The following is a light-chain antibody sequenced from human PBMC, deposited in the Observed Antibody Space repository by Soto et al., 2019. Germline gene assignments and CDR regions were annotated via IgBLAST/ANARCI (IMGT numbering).Light chain of an antibody. J-gene: IGLJ1*01. CDR2: EVS. CDR1: SSDVGSYYR. Sequence: QSALTQPPSVSGSPGQSVTISCTGTSSDVGSYYRVSWYQQSPGTAPKLMIYEVSNRPSGVPDRFSGSKSGNTASLPISGLQAEDEADYYCSAYTSSSTYVFGTGTKLTVL. V-gene: IGLV2-18*02. CDR3: SAYTSSSTYV.